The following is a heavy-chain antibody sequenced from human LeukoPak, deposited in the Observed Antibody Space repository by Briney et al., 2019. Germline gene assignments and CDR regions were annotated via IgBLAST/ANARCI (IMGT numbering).Heavy chain of an antibody. D-gene: IGHD6-19*01. CDR1: GFTFSSYS. V-gene: IGHV3-48*01. CDR2: ISSSSSTI. Sequence: GGSLRLSCAASGFTFSSYSMNWVCQAPGKGLEWVSYISSSSSTIYYADSVKGRFTISRDNAKNSLYLQMNSLRAEDTAVYYCARDRGQWLVLYGMDVWGQGTTVTVSS. J-gene: IGHJ6*02. CDR3: ARDRGQWLVLYGMDV.